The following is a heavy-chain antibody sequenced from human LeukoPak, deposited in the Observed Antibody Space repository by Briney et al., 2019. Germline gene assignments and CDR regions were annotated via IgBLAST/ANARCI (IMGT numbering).Heavy chain of an antibody. CDR1: GYSITSYY. CDR2: IFYSGNT. Sequence: KPAETLSLTCTVSGYSITSYYWSWIRQPPGKGLEWIGYIFYSGNTDYNPSLKSRVTISVDTSRNQFSLKLDSVTAADTAVYYCARVFRRDGYFDYWGQGTLVTVSS. D-gene: IGHD5-24*01. J-gene: IGHJ4*02. CDR3: ARVFRRDGYFDY. V-gene: IGHV4-59*01.